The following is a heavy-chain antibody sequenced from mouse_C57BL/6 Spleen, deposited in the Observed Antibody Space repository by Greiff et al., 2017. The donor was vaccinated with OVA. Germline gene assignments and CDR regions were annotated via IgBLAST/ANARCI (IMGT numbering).Heavy chain of an antibody. D-gene: IGHD2-5*01. Sequence: EVKLMESGEGLVKPGGSLKLSCAASGFTFSSYAMSWVRQTPEKRLEWVAYISSGGDYIYYADTVKGRFTISRDNARNTLYLQMSSLKSEDTAMYYCTRVYSKGGAMDYWGQGTSVTVSS. CDR1: GFTFSSYA. V-gene: IGHV5-9-1*02. CDR2: ISSGGDYI. CDR3: TRVYSKGGAMDY. J-gene: IGHJ4*01.